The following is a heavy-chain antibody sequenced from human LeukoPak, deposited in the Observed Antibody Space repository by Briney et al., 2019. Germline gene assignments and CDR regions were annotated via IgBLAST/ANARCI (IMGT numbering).Heavy chain of an antibody. V-gene: IGHV4-59*01. CDR2: IYDSGST. CDR3: ARQSISGSSLSYFDY. D-gene: IGHD3-22*01. Sequence: SSETLSLTCTVSGVSISSYYWSWIRQPPGKGLEWIGNIYDSGSTNYNPSLKSRLTISVDTSKNQCSLKLSSVTAADTAVYYCARQSISGSSLSYFDYWGQGTLVNVSS. J-gene: IGHJ4*02. CDR1: GVSISSYY.